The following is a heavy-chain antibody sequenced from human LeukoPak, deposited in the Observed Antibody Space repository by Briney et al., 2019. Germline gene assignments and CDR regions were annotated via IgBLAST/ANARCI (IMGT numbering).Heavy chain of an antibody. D-gene: IGHD2-2*01. Sequence: GGSLRLSCAASGFTFSSYAMHWVRQAPGKGLEYVSAISSNGGGTYYANSVKGRFTISRDNSKNTLYLQMGSLRAEDMAVYYCARGQLLTDYWGQGTLVTVSS. J-gene: IGHJ4*02. V-gene: IGHV3-64*01. CDR3: ARGQLLTDY. CDR2: ISSNGGGT. CDR1: GFTFSSYA.